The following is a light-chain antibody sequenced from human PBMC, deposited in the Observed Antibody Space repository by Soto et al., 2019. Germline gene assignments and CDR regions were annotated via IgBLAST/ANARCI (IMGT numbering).Light chain of an antibody. V-gene: IGKV3-11*01. CDR3: QQRSNWPRT. CDR1: QSVSSY. CDR2: DAS. Sequence: EIVLTQSPGTLSLSPGESAALSCRASQSVSSYLAWYQQKPGQAPRLLIYDASKRATGIPARFRGSGSGTDFTLTISSLEPEDFAVYYCQQRSNWPRTFGQGTKLEIK. J-gene: IGKJ2*01.